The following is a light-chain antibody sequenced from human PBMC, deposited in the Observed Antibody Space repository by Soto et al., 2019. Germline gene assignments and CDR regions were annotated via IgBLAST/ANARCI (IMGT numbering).Light chain of an antibody. J-gene: IGKJ4*01. CDR1: LSISTW. V-gene: IGKV1-5*01. CDR2: DAS. Sequence: DVQMTQSPSTLSASVGDRVTITCRASLSISTWLAWYQQKPGRAPKLLMFDASNLQSGVPSRFSGSGSGTEFTLTISSLQPDDVATYYCHEYSSYEFTFGGGTKVEI. CDR3: HEYSSYEFT.